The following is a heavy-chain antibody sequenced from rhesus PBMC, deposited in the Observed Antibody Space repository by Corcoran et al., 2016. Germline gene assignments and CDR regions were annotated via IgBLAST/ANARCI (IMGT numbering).Heavy chain of an antibody. CDR1: GGSITGYHN. CDR3: ARQGYTDHLGGLDS. D-gene: IGHD2-39*02. V-gene: IGHV4-143*01. J-gene: IGHJ6*01. Sequence: QVQLQESGPGLVKPSETLSLTCTVSGGSITGYHNWNWIRQAPGKGLEWIGAVYGNRASTNSIPSLKSRVTISQATSKNQFSLRLTSVTAADTAVYYCARQGYTDHLGGLDSWGQGVVVTVSS. CDR2: VYGNRAST.